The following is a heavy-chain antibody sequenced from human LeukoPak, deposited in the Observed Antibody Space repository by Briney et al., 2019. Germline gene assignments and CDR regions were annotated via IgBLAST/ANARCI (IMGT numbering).Heavy chain of an antibody. J-gene: IGHJ5*02. Sequence: ASVKVSCKASGYTFTSYYMRWVRQAPGQGLEWTGIINPSGGSTSYAQKFQGRVTMTRDTSTSTDYMELSNLRSEDTAVYYCARDNSVEDTAWWFDPWGQGTLVTVSS. CDR2: INPSGGST. CDR1: GYTFTSYY. V-gene: IGHV1-46*01. D-gene: IGHD4-23*01. CDR3: ARDNSVEDTAWWFDP.